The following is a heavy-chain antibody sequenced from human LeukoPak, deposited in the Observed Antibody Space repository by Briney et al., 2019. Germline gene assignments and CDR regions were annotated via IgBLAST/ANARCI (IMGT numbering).Heavy chain of an antibody. Sequence: GGSLRLSCAASGFTFSNYAMSWVRQAPGKGLEWVSAISGSGGSTYYADSVKGRFTIFRDNSKNTRYLQMNSLRAEDTAVYYCAKDRMVYDILTALVDYWGQGTLVTVSS. CDR3: AKDRMVYDILTALVDY. J-gene: IGHJ4*02. V-gene: IGHV3-23*01. CDR1: GFTFSNYA. D-gene: IGHD3-9*01. CDR2: ISGSGGST.